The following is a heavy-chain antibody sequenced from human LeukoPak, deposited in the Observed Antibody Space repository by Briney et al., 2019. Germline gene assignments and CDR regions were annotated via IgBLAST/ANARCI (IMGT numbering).Heavy chain of an antibody. V-gene: IGHV3-30*18. D-gene: IGHD3-10*01. CDR2: ISYDGSNK. CDR3: AKDKSLFAGSYLVY. J-gene: IGHJ4*02. Sequence: PGGSLRLSCAASGFTFSSYGMHWVRQAPGKGLEWVAVISYDGSNKYYADSVKGRFTISRDNSKNTLYLQMNSLRAEDTAVYYCAKDKSLFAGSYLVYWGQGTLVTVSS. CDR1: GFTFSSYG.